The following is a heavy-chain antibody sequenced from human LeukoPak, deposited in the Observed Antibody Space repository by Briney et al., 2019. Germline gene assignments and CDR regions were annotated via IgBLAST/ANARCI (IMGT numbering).Heavy chain of an antibody. Sequence: GGSLRLSCAASGFTFRSYWMHWVRQAPGKGLEWVSRVIRDGSFTNYADSVKGRFTISRDNAKNTLYLQMSSLRAEDTAVYFCVRDGGDFNFDYWGQGSLVTVSS. V-gene: IGHV3-74*01. CDR2: VIRDGSFT. CDR1: GFTFRSYW. CDR3: VRDGGDFNFDY. J-gene: IGHJ4*02. D-gene: IGHD2-21*02.